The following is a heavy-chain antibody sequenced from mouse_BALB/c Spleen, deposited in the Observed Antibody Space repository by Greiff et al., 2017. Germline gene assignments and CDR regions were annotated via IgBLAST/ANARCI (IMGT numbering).Heavy chain of an antibody. CDR2: ISYSGST. CDR1: GYSITSDYA. J-gene: IGHJ3*01. D-gene: IGHD1-2*01. Sequence: EVKLMESGPGLVKPSQSLSLTCTVTGYSITSDYAWNWIRQFPGNKLEWMGYISYSGSTCYNPSLKSRISITRDTSKNQFFLQLNSVTTEDTATYYCARSGYYYGSGGFAYWGQGTLVTVSA. CDR3: ARSGYYYGSGGFAY. V-gene: IGHV3-2*02.